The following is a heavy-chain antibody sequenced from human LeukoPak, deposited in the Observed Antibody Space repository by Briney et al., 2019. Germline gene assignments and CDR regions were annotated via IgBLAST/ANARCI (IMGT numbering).Heavy chain of an antibody. V-gene: IGHV3-30*18. CDR3: AKVYDILTGSTHTFDY. Sequence: PGGSLRLSCAASGFTFSSYGMHWVRQAPGKGLEWVAVISYDGSNKYYADSVKGRFTISRDNSKNTLYLQMNSLRAEDTAVYYCAKVYDILTGSTHTFDYWGQGTLVTVSS. D-gene: IGHD3-9*01. CDR2: ISYDGSNK. J-gene: IGHJ4*02. CDR1: GFTFSSYG.